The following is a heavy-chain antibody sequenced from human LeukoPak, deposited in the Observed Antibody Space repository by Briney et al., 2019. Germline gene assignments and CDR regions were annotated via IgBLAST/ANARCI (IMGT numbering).Heavy chain of an antibody. CDR3: ARGVSGTYRFDY. Sequence: ASVKVSCKASGYTFTAYYMHWVRQAPGQGLEWMGWINPNSGGTNYAQKFQGRVTRTRDTSISTAYMELSRLRSDDTAVYYCARGVSGTYRFDYWGQGTLVTVSS. V-gene: IGHV1-2*02. CDR1: GYTFTAYY. CDR2: INPNSGGT. D-gene: IGHD1-26*01. J-gene: IGHJ4*02.